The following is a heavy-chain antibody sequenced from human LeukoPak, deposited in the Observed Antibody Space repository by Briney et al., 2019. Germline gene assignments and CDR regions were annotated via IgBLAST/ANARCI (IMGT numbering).Heavy chain of an antibody. Sequence: SETLSLTCTVSGGSITSYYWSWIRQPPGKTLEWIGYMYYSGTTNYNPSLKSRVTMSVDTSKNQFSLKLSSVTAADTAVYYCARGRIAAVWFDPWGQGTLVTVSS. D-gene: IGHD6-13*01. J-gene: IGHJ5*02. V-gene: IGHV4-59*01. CDR1: GGSITSYY. CDR2: MYYSGTT. CDR3: ARGRIAAVWFDP.